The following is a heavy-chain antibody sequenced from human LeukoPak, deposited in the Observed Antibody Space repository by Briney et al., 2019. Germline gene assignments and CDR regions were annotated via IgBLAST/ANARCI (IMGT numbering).Heavy chain of an antibody. V-gene: IGHV4-38-2*02. CDR2: IYHSGST. J-gene: IGHJ4*02. D-gene: IGHD5-18*01. CDR1: GYSISSGYC. Sequence: PSETLSLTCAVSGYSISSGYCWGWIWQPPGKGLEWIGSIYHSGSTYYNPSLKSRVTISVDTSKNQFSLKLSSVTAADTAVYYCARDSHTAMDYWGQGTLVTVSS. CDR3: ARDSHTAMDY.